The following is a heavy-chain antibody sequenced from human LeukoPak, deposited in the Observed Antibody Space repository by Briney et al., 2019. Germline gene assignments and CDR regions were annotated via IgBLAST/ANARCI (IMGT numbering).Heavy chain of an antibody. CDR2: IYYSGTT. Sequence: SETLSLTCTVSGGSISSRSYYWGWIRQSPGKGLEWIGTIYYSGTTYYNPSLKSRVTISVDTSKRQFSLQLSSVTAADTAVYYCARSNYYDSSGYIFDYWGQGTLVTVSS. J-gene: IGHJ4*02. V-gene: IGHV4-39*07. CDR1: GGSISSRSYY. D-gene: IGHD3-22*01. CDR3: ARSNYYDSSGYIFDY.